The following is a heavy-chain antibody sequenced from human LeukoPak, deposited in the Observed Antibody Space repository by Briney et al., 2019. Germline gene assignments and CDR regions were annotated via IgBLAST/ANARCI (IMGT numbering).Heavy chain of an antibody. CDR2: IYRGLSDT. Sequence: GESLKISLKGAGYSFTNLGCVWGRQKPGEGLEGMGTIYRGLSDTTYSPSFQGQVTISADKSISTAYLQWSSLQASDRAMYYCARHFPPGSTWSYFHHWGQGTLVTVSS. V-gene: IGHV5-51*01. J-gene: IGHJ4*02. D-gene: IGHD6-13*01. CDR1: GYSFTNLG. CDR3: ARHFPPGSTWSYFHH.